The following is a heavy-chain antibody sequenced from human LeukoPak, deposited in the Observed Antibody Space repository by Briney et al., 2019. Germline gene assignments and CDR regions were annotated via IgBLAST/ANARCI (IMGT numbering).Heavy chain of an antibody. Sequence: PGGSLRLSCVVSGFTFTNSWMPWVRQTPAKGLEWVANIKQDGSEKHYVDSVKGRFTISGDNTKNSLYLQMNSLRAEDTAVYYCAREPGIGYAFDIWGQGTMVTVSS. D-gene: IGHD3-10*01. CDR1: GFTFTNSW. V-gene: IGHV3-7*01. J-gene: IGHJ3*02. CDR2: IKQDGSEK. CDR3: AREPGIGYAFDI.